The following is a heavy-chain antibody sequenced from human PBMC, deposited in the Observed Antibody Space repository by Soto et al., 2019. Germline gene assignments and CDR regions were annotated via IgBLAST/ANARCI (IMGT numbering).Heavy chain of an antibody. D-gene: IGHD1-20*01. J-gene: IGHJ3*02. V-gene: IGHV3-48*02. Sequence: EVQLVESGGGLVQPGGSQRLSCAASGFTFSNYGMTWVRQAPGKGLEWISYISSGSDTKYYADSVKGRFTISRDNAKNSLYLQMNSLRDEDTAVYYCVREYTWSYHDAFDIWGPGTMFTVSS. CDR3: VREYTWSYHDAFDI. CDR2: ISSGSDTK. CDR1: GFTFSNYG.